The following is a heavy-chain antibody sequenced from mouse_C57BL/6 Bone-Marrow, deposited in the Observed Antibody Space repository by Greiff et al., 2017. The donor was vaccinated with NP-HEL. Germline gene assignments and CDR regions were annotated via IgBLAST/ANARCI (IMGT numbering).Heavy chain of an antibody. Sequence: VQLQQSGPGLVQPSQSLSITCTVSGFSLTSYGVHWVRQSPGKGLEWLGVIWRGGSTDYNAAFMSRLSITKDNSKSQVFFKMNSLQADDTAIYYCAKTNYGYDAWFAYWGQGTLVTVSA. J-gene: IGHJ3*01. D-gene: IGHD2-2*01. CDR2: IWRGGST. V-gene: IGHV2-5*01. CDR1: GFSLTSYG. CDR3: AKTNYGYDAWFAY.